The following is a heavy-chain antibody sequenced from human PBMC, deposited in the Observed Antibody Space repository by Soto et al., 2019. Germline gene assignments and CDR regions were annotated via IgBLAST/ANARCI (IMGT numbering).Heavy chain of an antibody. J-gene: IGHJ6*02. CDR1: GGTFSSYA. Sequence: ASVKVSWKASGGTFSSYAISWVRQAPGQGLEWMGGIIPIFGTANYAQKFQGRVTITADESTSTAYMELSSLRSEDTAVYYCARGQRYDSTRYPYYYYGMDVWGQGTTVTVSS. CDR2: IIPIFGTA. V-gene: IGHV1-69*13. D-gene: IGHD3-22*01. CDR3: ARGQRYDSTRYPYYYYGMDV.